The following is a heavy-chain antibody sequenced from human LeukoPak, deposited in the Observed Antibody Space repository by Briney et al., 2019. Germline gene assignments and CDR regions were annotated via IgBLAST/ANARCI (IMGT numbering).Heavy chain of an antibody. J-gene: IGHJ4*02. Sequence: PGGSLRLSCAASGFTFSNAWMSWVRQAPGKGLEWVANIKQDGSEKYYVDSVKGRFTISRDNAKNSLYLQMNSLRAEDTAVYYCARALQEWIQLWLGYYFDYWGQGTLVAVSS. D-gene: IGHD5-18*01. CDR3: ARALQEWIQLWLGYYFDY. CDR2: IKQDGSEK. V-gene: IGHV3-7*01. CDR1: GFTFSNAW.